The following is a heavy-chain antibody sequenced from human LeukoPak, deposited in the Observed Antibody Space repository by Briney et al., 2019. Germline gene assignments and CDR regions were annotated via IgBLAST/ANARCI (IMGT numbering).Heavy chain of an antibody. V-gene: IGHV3-30*01. CDR2: ISYDGSNK. Sequence: GGSLRLSCAASGFTFSSYAMHWVRQAPGKGLEWAAVISYDGSNKYYADSVKGRFTISRDNSKNTLYLQMNSLRAEDTAVYYCARGIAAAGGFDYWGQGTLVTVSS. D-gene: IGHD6-13*01. CDR3: ARGIAAAGGFDY. J-gene: IGHJ4*02. CDR1: GFTFSSYA.